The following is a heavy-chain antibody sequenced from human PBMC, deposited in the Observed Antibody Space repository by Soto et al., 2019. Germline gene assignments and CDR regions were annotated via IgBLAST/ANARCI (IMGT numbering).Heavy chain of an antibody. CDR2: INSDGCNT. D-gene: IGHD2-2*01. J-gene: IGHJ4*02. V-gene: IGHV3-74*01. Sequence: EVQLVESGGGLVQPGGSLRLSCAASGFTFSSFWMHWVRQAPGEGLVWVSRINSDGCNTNYADSVKGRFTISRDNAKNTLYLKMNSLRAEDTAVYYCARGGVPAAMSYWGQGTLVTVSS. CDR1: GFTFSSFW. CDR3: ARGGVPAAMSY.